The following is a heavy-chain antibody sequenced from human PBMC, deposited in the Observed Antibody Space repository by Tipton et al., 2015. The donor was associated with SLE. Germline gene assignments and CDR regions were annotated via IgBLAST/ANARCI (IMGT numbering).Heavy chain of an antibody. CDR1: GGSIRSHY. D-gene: IGHD4-11*01. Sequence: TLSLTCTVSGGSIRSHYWSWIRQPPGKGLEWIGYMYHSGSTYYNPSLKSRVTFSLDTSKNQLFLNVNSVTAADTAVYYCARVDYSTIPYSFDYWGQGTLVTVSS. J-gene: IGHJ4*02. CDR2: MYHSGST. V-gene: IGHV4-59*11. CDR3: ARVDYSTIPYSFDY.